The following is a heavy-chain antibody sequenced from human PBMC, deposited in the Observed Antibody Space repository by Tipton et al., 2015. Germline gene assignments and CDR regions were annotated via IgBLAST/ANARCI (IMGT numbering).Heavy chain of an antibody. D-gene: IGHD3-16*01. Sequence: SLRLSCAASGFTFYRYSMNWVRQAPGKGLEWVSSISSSGTYIYYADSVKGRFTISRDNAEDSLFLEMNSLTPEDTAFYYCTRDLNYDYIWGIEFWGQGTQVTVSS. CDR3: TRDLNYDYIWGIEF. CDR2: ISSSGTYI. J-gene: IGHJ4*02. V-gene: IGHV3-21*04. CDR1: GFTFYRYS.